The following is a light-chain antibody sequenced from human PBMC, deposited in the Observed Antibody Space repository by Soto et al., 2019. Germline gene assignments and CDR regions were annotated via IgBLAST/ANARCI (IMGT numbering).Light chain of an antibody. CDR3: QQYKNWWT. Sequence: EIVMTQSPATLSVSPGESCTLSCRASQSVSTSLAWYQQRPGQAPRLLIYGASTRATGIPARFSGSGSGTEFTLTISSLQSEDFAIYYCQQYKNWWTFGQGTKVEIK. J-gene: IGKJ1*01. CDR2: GAS. V-gene: IGKV3-15*01. CDR1: QSVSTS.